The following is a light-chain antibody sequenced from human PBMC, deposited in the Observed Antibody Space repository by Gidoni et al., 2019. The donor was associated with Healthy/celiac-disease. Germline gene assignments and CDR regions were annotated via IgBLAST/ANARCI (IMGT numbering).Light chain of an antibody. V-gene: IGLV2-14*01. CDR2: EVS. CDR3: SSYTSSSTPFYV. J-gene: IGLJ1*01. Sequence: QSALPQPASVSGSPGQSLTISCTGTSSDVGGYNYVSWYQQHPGKAPKLMIYEVSNRPSGVSNRFSGSKSGNTASLTISGLQAEDEADYYCSSYTSSSTPFYVFGTGTKVTVL. CDR1: SSDVGGYNY.